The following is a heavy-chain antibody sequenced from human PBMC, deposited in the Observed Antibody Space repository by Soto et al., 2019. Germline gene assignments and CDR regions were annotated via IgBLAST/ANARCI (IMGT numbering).Heavy chain of an antibody. D-gene: IGHD3-22*01. CDR1: GGSVSSGSYY. CDR2: IYYSGST. J-gene: IGHJ3*02. Sequence: PSETLSLTCTVSGGSVSSGSYYWTWIRQPPGKGLEWIGHIYYSGSTGYNPSLKSRVTFSVDMSKNQFSLKMGSVTAADTAVYYCARDLAYYYDSRDYQAAFDIWGQGTMVTVSS. V-gene: IGHV4-61*01. CDR3: ARDLAYYYDSRDYQAAFDI.